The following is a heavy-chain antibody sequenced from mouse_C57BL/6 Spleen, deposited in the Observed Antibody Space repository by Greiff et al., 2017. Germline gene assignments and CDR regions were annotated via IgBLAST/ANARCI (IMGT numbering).Heavy chain of an antibody. CDR1: GYTFTSYW. CDR2: IYPGSGST. D-gene: IGHD1-1*01. CDR3: ARERETTVVAPHFDV. J-gene: IGHJ1*03. Sequence: VQLQQPGAELVKPGASVKMSCKASGYTFTSYWITWVKQRPGQGLEWIGDIYPGSGSTNYNEKFKSKATLTVDTSSSTAYMQLSSLTSEDSAVYYCARERETTVVAPHFDVWGTGTTVTVSS. V-gene: IGHV1-55*01.